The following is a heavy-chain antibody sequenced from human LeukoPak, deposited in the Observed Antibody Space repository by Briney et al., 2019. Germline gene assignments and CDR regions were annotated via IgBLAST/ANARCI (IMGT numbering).Heavy chain of an antibody. CDR3: ARRQYYDSSGYWYYFDS. J-gene: IGHJ4*02. CDR2: IYYSGST. V-gene: IGHV4-59*08. D-gene: IGHD3-22*01. Sequence: KPSETLSLTCTVSGGSINNYYWSWIRQPPGQGLEWIGQIYYSGSTNYNPSLKSQVTISVDTSKNLFSLNLSSVTAADTDIYYCARRQYYDSSGYWYYFDSWGQGILVTVSS. CDR1: GGSINNYY.